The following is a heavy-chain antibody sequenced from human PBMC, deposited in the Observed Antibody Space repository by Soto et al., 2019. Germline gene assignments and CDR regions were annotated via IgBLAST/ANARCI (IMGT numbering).Heavy chain of an antibody. J-gene: IGHJ4*02. CDR2: ISSSSGYI. D-gene: IGHD6-19*01. V-gene: IGHV3-21*01. CDR1: GFTFSSYS. Sequence: GGSLRLSCAASGFTFSSYSMNWVRQAPGRGLEWVSSISSSSGYIYYADSVKGRFTISRDNAKNSLYLQMNSLRAEDTAVYYCARDGEQWLVPFDYWGQGTLVTVSS. CDR3: ARDGEQWLVPFDY.